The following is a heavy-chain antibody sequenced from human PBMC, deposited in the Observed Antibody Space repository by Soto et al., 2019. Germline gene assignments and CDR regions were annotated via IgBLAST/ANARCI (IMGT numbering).Heavy chain of an antibody. J-gene: IGHJ6*02. CDR1: GGTFSSYA. CDR2: IIPIFGTA. Sequence: ASVKVSCKASGGTFSSYAISWVRQAPGQGLEWMGGIIPIFGTANYAQKFQGRVTITADESTSTAYMELSSLRSEDTAVYYCARDEAPYDSSGYNPFLYYYGMDVWGQGATVTVSS. V-gene: IGHV1-69*13. D-gene: IGHD3-22*01. CDR3: ARDEAPYDSSGYNPFLYYYGMDV.